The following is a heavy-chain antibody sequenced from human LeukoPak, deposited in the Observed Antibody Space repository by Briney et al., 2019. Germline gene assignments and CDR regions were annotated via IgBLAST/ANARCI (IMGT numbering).Heavy chain of an antibody. Sequence: PGGSLRLSXTASAFTVRSNYMSWVRQAPGKGLEWVSIVYSGGDTYYADSVKGRFTISRDNSKNTVYLQMNSLRAEDTAVYYCARANGYRFDYWGQGTLVTVSS. CDR3: ARANGYRFDY. D-gene: IGHD5-18*01. CDR1: AFTVRSNY. V-gene: IGHV3-66*02. J-gene: IGHJ4*02. CDR2: VYSGGDT.